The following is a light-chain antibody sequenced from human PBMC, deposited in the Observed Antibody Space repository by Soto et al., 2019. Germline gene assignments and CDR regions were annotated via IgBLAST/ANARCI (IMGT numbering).Light chain of an antibody. Sequence: EIVLTQSPGTLSLSPGERATLSCRASQSVNLNYLAWYQQKPGQAPRLLIYGASSRATGIPDRFSGSGSGTEFTLTVSKLEPKDFAVYYCQQYGRSPFTFGPGTKVDIK. CDR2: GAS. CDR3: QQYGRSPFT. CDR1: QSVNLNY. J-gene: IGKJ3*01. V-gene: IGKV3-20*01.